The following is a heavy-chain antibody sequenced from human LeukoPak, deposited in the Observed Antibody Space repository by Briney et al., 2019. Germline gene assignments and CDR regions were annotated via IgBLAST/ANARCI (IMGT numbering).Heavy chain of an antibody. V-gene: IGHV3-30*04. CDR3: ARDRDFWSGYFY. J-gene: IGHJ4*02. CDR1: GFTFTNFA. CDR2: ISNDERNK. D-gene: IGHD3-3*01. Sequence: PGGSLRLSCAASGFTFTNFAMHWVRQAPGKGLEWVAVISNDERNKYYADSVKGRFTISRDNAKNSLYLQMNSLRAEDTAVYYCARDRDFWSGYFYWGQGTLVTVSS.